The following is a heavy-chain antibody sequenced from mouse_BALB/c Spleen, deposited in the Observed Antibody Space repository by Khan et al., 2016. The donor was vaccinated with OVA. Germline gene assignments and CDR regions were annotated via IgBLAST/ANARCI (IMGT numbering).Heavy chain of an antibody. J-gene: IGHJ2*01. D-gene: IGHD2-14*01. Sequence: VQLKESGAELGRPGSSVKLSCKTSGSTFTSYGIKWVKQRPGQGLEWIGYIYPGNGYTEYNERFQGKAILTSDTSSSTAYMQLRSLTSEDSAMSFCTTAYYRYYFDYWGQGTILTVSS. CDR3: TTAYYRYYFDY. V-gene: IGHV1S134*01. CDR1: GSTFTSYG. CDR2: IYPGNGYT.